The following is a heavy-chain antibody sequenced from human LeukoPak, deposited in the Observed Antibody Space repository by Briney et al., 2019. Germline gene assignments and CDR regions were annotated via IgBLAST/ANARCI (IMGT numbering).Heavy chain of an antibody. V-gene: IGHV4-38-2*02. CDR2: VHHSGTA. CDR3: AGEHSSSPFF. J-gene: IGHJ4*02. Sequence: SETLSLTCTVSGHSIFSNYYHWGWIRQPPGKGLEWIASVHHSGTAYYNPSLKSRVTISVDTSENQFSLKLGHVTAADTAVYYCAGEHSSSPFFWSQGILVTVSS. CDR1: GHSIFSNYY. D-gene: IGHD6-6*01.